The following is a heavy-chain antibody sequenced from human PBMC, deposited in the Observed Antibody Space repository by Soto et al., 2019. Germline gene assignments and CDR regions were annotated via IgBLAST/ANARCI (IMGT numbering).Heavy chain of an antibody. Sequence: PGGSLRLSCAASGFTFSDYYMTWIRQAPGKGLEWVSNIRNDGGRMNYADSIKGRFTISRDNAKNSLYLQMDSLRAEDTAVYYCATENYYRMDVWGPGTTVTVSS. CDR1: GFTFSDYY. CDR3: ATENYYRMDV. CDR2: IRNDGGRM. J-gene: IGHJ6*02. V-gene: IGHV3-11*01.